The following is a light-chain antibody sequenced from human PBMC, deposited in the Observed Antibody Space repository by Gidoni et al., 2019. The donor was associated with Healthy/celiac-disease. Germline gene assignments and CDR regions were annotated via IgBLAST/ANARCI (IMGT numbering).Light chain of an antibody. CDR1: QDISSA. Sequence: AIQLTQSPSSLSASVGDRVTITCRASQDISSASAWYQQKPGKAPKLLIYDASSLESGVPSRFSGSGSGTDFTLTISSLQPEDFATYYCQQFNNYPRTFXGXTKVEIK. J-gene: IGKJ4*01. CDR2: DAS. CDR3: QQFNNYPRT. V-gene: IGKV1D-13*01.